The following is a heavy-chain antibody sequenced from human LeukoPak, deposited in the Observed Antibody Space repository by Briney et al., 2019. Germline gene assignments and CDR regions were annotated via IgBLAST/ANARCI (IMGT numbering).Heavy chain of an antibody. D-gene: IGHD3-10*01. CDR3: ARDSYGLGSNYFDP. J-gene: IGHJ4*02. CDR2: IYHIVNT. Sequence: SETLSLTCAVTGASVSSGGSSWAWIRQPPGRGLGWVGYIYHIVNTFYNPSLQSMVTISVDRAKNQVSLRLTSVTAADTAVYYCARDSYGLGSNYFDPWGQGTQVTVSS. V-gene: IGHV4-30-2*01. CDR1: GASVSSGGSS.